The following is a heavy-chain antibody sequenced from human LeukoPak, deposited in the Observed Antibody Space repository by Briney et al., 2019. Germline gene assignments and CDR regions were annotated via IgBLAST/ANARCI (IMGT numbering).Heavy chain of an antibody. CDR1: GFTFSSYS. J-gene: IGHJ4*02. Sequence: GGSLRLSCAASGFTFSSYSMNWVRQAPGKGLEWVSSISSSSYIYYADSVKGRFTISRDNAKNSLYLQMNSLRAEDTAVYYCARDRYGSSHLPYDYWGQGTLVTVSS. D-gene: IGHD6-13*01. CDR3: ARDRYGSSHLPYDY. V-gene: IGHV3-21*01. CDR2: ISSSSYI.